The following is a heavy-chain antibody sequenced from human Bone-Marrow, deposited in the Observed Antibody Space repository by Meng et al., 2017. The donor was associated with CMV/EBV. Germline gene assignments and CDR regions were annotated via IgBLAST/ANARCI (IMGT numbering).Heavy chain of an antibody. D-gene: IGHD3-22*01. CDR2: ISGSSAYI. V-gene: IGHV3-21*01. CDR1: GFTFSIYN. J-gene: IGHJ6*02. CDR3: ARNVGDDSSGYYYRVSDGMDV. Sequence: GGSLRLSCAASGFTFSIYNMNWVRQAPGKGLEWASSISGSSAYIYYAGSVKARFTISRDNAKNSLSLQMNSLRAADTAVYYCARNVGDDSSGYYYRVSDGMDVWGQGTTVTVSS.